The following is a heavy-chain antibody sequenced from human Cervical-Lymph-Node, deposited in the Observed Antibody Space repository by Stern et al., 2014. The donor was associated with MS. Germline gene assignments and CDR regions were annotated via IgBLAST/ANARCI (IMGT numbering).Heavy chain of an antibody. CDR2: GIPILGTA. CDR1: GGSFSNYA. J-gene: IGHJ3*02. Sequence: VQLVESGAEVKKPASSGKVSCKASGGSFSNYAISWVRQAPGQGFEWMGGGIPILGTANYAQKCQGRVTITADESINTVYLEVSSLRPEDTAVYYCARDQRHYDSGSYAFEIWGQGTMVIVSS. V-gene: IGHV1-69*01. D-gene: IGHD3-10*01. CDR3: ARDQRHYDSGSYAFEI.